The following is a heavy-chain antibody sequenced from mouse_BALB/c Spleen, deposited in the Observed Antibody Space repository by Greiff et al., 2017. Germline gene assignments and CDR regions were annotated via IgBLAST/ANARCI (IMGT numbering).Heavy chain of an antibody. V-gene: IGHV5-6*01. J-gene: IGHJ3*01. CDR3: ARGRDYDGFAY. CDR2: ISSGGSYT. D-gene: IGHD2-4*01. CDR1: GFTFSSYG. Sequence: EVQGVESGGDLVKPGGSLKLSCAASGFTFSSYGMSWVRQTPDKRLEWVATISSGGSYTYYPDSVKGRFTISRDNAKNTLYLQMSSLKSEDTAMYYCARGRDYDGFAYWGQGTLVTVSA.